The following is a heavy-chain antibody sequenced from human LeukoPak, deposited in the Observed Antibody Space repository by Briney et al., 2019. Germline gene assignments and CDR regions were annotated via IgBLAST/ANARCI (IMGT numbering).Heavy chain of an antibody. Sequence: PSETLSLTCTVSGGSISSNDYYWGWIRQSPGKGLEWLGSVYYTGSTFHNPSLKSRLTTSVDVSKNQVSLRLTSVTAADTATYYCARHSHCISTSCYSHHYYYYYYVDVWGNGTTVTVSS. CDR3: ARHSHCISTSCYSHHYYYYYYVDV. CDR2: VYYTGST. CDR1: GGSISSNDYY. V-gene: IGHV4-39*01. J-gene: IGHJ6*03. D-gene: IGHD2-15*01.